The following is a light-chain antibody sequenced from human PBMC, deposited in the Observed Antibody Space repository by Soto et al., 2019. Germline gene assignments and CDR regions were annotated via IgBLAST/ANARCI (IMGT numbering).Light chain of an antibody. V-gene: IGKV3-20*01. Sequence: EIVLTQSPGTLSLSPGERATLSCRASQSVSSSYLAWYQQKPGQAPRLLIYGASSRATGIPDRFSGSGSGTDITLTISRLEPEDFAVYYCPQYGSSPQTFGQGTKVEIK. J-gene: IGKJ1*01. CDR2: GAS. CDR1: QSVSSSY. CDR3: PQYGSSPQT.